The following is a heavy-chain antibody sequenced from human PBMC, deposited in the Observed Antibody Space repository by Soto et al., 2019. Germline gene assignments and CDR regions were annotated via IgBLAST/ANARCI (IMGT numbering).Heavy chain of an antibody. J-gene: IGHJ4*02. D-gene: IGHD1-26*01. CDR1: GYTFTSYG. Sequence: QVQLVQSGAEVKKPGASVKVSCKASGYTFTSYGISWVRQAPGQGLEWMGWISAYNGNTNYAQKRQGRVTMTTDTSTGAAYMVLRSLRPDDTDVYYCARDCMGVPDYWGQGTLVTVSS. V-gene: IGHV1-18*01. CDR2: ISAYNGNT. CDR3: ARDCMGVPDY.